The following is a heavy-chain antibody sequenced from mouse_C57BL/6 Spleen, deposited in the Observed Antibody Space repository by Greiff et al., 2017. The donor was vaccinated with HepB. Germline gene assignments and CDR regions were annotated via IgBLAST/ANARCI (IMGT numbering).Heavy chain of an antibody. CDR3: ARQDDYDGGAMDY. CDR2: ISNGGGST. Sequence: EVQGVESGGGLVQPGGSLKLSCAASGFTFSDYYMYWVRQTPEKRLEWVAYISNGGGSTYYPDTVKGRFTISRDNAKNTLYLQMSRLKSEDTAMYYCARQDDYDGGAMDYWGQGTSVTVSS. CDR1: GFTFSDYY. V-gene: IGHV5-12*01. D-gene: IGHD2-4*01. J-gene: IGHJ4*01.